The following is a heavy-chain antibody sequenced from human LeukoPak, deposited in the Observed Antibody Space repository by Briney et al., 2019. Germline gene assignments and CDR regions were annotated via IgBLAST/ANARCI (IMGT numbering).Heavy chain of an antibody. CDR3: AKAAPGGTFLDY. J-gene: IGHJ4*02. V-gene: IGHV1-46*01. CDR1: GYTFTSNH. Sequence: ASVKVSCKASGYTFTSNHIHWVRQAPGQGLEWMGVINPSGDSTSYAPNFQGRVTVTRDTSTSTVYMELSSLRAEDTAVYYCAKAAPGGTFLDYWGQGTLVTVSS. D-gene: IGHD2/OR15-2a*01. CDR2: INPSGDST.